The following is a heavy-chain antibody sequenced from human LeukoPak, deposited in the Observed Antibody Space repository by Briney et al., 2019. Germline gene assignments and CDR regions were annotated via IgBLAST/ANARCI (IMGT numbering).Heavy chain of an antibody. CDR1: GGSFSGYY. D-gene: IGHD1-26*01. CDR2: INHSGST. Sequence: SVTLSLTCAVYGGSFSGYYWSWIRQPPGKGLEWIGEINHSGSTNYNPSLKSRVTISVDTSKNQFSLKLSSVTAADTAVYYCARGKWSGSYLVYWGQGTLVTVSS. CDR3: ARGKWSGSYLVY. J-gene: IGHJ4*02. V-gene: IGHV4-34*01.